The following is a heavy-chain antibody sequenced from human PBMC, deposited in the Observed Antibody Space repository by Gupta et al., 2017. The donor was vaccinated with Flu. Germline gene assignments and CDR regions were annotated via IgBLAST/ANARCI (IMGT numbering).Heavy chain of an antibody. CDR1: SISNYY. V-gene: IGHV4-4*07. J-gene: IGHJ4*01. Sequence: SISNYYWSWRRQPAGKGLELIGSIYRSGRTNDNPALKSRVTMSVDTSKNQCSLNLSSMTAADTGVYYCARNPRSTGWPFDSGCHGTLVTVSS. CDR3: ARNPRSTGWPFDS. CDR2: IYRSGRT. D-gene: IGHD6-19*01.